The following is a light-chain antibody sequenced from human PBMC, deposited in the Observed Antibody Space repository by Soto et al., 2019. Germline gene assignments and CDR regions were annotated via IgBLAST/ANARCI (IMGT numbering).Light chain of an antibody. V-gene: IGKV3-15*01. CDR2: RAS. J-gene: IGKJ2*01. CDR1: QSVSSY. CDR3: QQYSTWPPRYT. Sequence: EIVMTQSPATLSVPPGGRATLSCRASQSVSSYLDWYQQRPGQPPRLLIYRASTRATGIPARFSGSGSGTEFSLTISSLQSEDFAVYYCQQYSTWPPRYTFGQGTKLEI.